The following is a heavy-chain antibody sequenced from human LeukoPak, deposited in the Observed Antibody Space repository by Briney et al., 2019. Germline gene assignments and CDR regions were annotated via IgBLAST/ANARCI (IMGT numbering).Heavy chain of an antibody. CDR3: ARDPFYVWGSYRSFDY. J-gene: IGHJ4*02. Sequence: GASVKVSCKASGYTFTGYYMHWVRQAPGQGLEWMGWISAYNGNTNYAQKLQGRVTMTTDTSTSTAYMELRSLRSDDTAVYYCARDPFYVWGSYRSFDYWGQGTLVTVSS. D-gene: IGHD3-16*02. CDR2: ISAYNGNT. CDR1: GYTFTGYY. V-gene: IGHV1-18*04.